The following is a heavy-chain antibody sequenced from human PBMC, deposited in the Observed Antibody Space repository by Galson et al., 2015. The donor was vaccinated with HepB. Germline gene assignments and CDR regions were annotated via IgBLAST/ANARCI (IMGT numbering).Heavy chain of an antibody. CDR3: ARERGYSSGWYYYYYGMDV. CDR2: ISAYNGST. CDR1: GYTFTSYG. D-gene: IGHD6-19*01. Sequence: SVKVSCKASGYTFTSYGLTWVRQAPGQGLEWMGWISAYNGSTNYAQKFQGWVTMTRDTSISTAYMELSRLRSDDTAVYYCARERGYSSGWYYYYYGMDVWGQGTTVTVSS. V-gene: IGHV1-18*04. J-gene: IGHJ6*02.